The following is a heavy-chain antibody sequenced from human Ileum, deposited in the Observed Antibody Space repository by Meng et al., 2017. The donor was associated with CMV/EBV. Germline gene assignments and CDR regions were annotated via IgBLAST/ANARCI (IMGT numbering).Heavy chain of an antibody. CDR1: GFTVGNNH. CDR3: HGFGRSSY. CDR2: IWYDGIT. J-gene: IGHJ4*02. D-gene: IGHD3-10*01. V-gene: IGHV3-53*01. Sequence: GESLKISCAVSGFTVGNNHVNWVRQAPGKGLEWVSIIWYDGITTYADSVKGRFAISRDTSRNRVYLQLNSLRVEDTAMYFCHGFGRSSYWGQGTLVTVSS.